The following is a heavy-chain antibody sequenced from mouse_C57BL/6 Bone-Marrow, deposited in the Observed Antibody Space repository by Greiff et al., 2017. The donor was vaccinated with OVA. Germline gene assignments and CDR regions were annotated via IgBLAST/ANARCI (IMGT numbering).Heavy chain of an antibody. CDR1: GYTFTHYY. CDR3: ASDWDYYAMDY. J-gene: IGHJ4*01. V-gene: IGHV1-26*01. Sequence: EVQLQQSGPELVKPGASVKISCKASGYTFTHYYMNWVKQSHGKSLEWIGDINPNNGGTSYNQKFKGKATLTVDKSSSTAYMELRSLTSEDSAVYYCASDWDYYAMDYWGQGTSVTVSS. D-gene: IGHD4-1*01. CDR2: INPNNGGT.